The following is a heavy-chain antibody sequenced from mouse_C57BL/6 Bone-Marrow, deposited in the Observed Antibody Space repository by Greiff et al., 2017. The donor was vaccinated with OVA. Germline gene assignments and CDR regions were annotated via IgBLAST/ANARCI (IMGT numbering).Heavy chain of an antibody. CDR1: GFTFTDYY. Sequence: EVKLMESGGGLVQPGGSLSLSCAASGFTFTDYYMSWVRQPPGKALEWLGFIRNKANGYTTEYSASVKGRFTISRDNSQSILYLQMNALRAEDSATYYCARSLYGNYGGWYFDVWGTGTTVTVSS. J-gene: IGHJ1*03. D-gene: IGHD2-1*01. CDR2: IRNKANGYTT. CDR3: ARSLYGNYGGWYFDV. V-gene: IGHV7-3*01.